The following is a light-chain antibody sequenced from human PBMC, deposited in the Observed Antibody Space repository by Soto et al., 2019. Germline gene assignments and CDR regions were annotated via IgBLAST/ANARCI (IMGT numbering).Light chain of an antibody. CDR3: QVWDSTTDRVV. CDR2: EDS. Sequence: SYELTQPPSLSVAPGQTATITCGGNNIGRKGVHWYQQRPGQAPVLVVFEDSDRPSGIPERFTGSNSGNTATLTISRVEAGDEADYYCQVWDSTTDRVVFGGGTQLTVL. J-gene: IGLJ2*01. V-gene: IGLV3-21*02. CDR1: NIGRKG.